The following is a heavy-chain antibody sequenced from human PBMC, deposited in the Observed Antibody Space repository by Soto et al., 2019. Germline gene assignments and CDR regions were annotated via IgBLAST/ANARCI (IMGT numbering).Heavy chain of an antibody. CDR1: GFTFSSYD. V-gene: IGHV3-13*01. Sequence: QPGGSLRLSCAASGFTFSSYDMHWVRQATGKGLEWVSAIGTAGDTYYPGSVKGRFTISRENAKNSLYLQMNSLRAEDTAVYYCVRRGKYQGIAVAATLYYGMDVWGQGTTVTVSS. CDR2: IGTAGDT. D-gene: IGHD6-19*01. CDR3: VRRGKYQGIAVAATLYYGMDV. J-gene: IGHJ6*02.